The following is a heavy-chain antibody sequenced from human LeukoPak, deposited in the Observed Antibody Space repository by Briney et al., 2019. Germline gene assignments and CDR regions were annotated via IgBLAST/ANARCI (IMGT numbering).Heavy chain of an antibody. D-gene: IGHD4-17*01. CDR2: INQSGVI. Sequence: SETLSLTCAVHGGSFSNSYRTWIRQPPGRGLEWIGEINQSGVINYNPSLRSRVTISVDTSKSQFSLRLSSVTAADTAVYYCASTASGDYVFPNYFDSWGQGALVTVSS. CDR1: GGSFSNSY. V-gene: IGHV4-34*01. CDR3: ASTASGDYVFPNYFDS. J-gene: IGHJ4*02.